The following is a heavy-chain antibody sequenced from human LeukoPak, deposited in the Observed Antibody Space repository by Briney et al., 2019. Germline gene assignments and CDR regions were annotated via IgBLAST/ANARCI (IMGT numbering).Heavy chain of an antibody. J-gene: IGHJ4*02. D-gene: IGHD6-13*01. CDR2: IKSETDGGTT. CDR3: TRRSSAAGRQYFDY. Sequence: GGSLRLSCAASGFTFSSAWMNWVRQAPGKGLEWVSRIKSETDGGTTDYAAPVKGTFTISRDDSENTLCLQMNSLKTEDTAVYYCTRRSSAAGRQYFDYWGQGTLVTVSS. V-gene: IGHV3-15*07. CDR1: GFTFSSAW.